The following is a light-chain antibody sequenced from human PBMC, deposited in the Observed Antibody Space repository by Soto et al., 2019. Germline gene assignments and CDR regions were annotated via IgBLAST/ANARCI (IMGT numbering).Light chain of an antibody. CDR3: GAWDSSLGVVV. Sequence: QSVLPQPPSVSAAPGQKVTISCSGSSANIGNNYVSWYQQFSGTAPTLVIFDSDSRPSEFPDRFSASKSGTSATLDITGLQKGDEADYYCGAWDSSLGVVVFGGGTKVTVL. V-gene: IGLV1-51*01. CDR2: DSD. J-gene: IGLJ2*01. CDR1: SANIGNNY.